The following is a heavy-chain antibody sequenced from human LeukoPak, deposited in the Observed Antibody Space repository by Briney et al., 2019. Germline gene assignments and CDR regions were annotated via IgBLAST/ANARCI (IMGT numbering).Heavy chain of an antibody. Sequence: SETLSLTCSVSGASINGYFWNWVRQTPERGLEWIGYVSHTGATTSNTTLKSRVSITIDTSKRQISLSMTSVTAPASALYYCARDSRGTYYTFDVWGPGTIVSVS. CDR1: GASINGYF. CDR3: ARDSRGTYYTFDV. CDR2: VSHTGAT. D-gene: IGHD3-10*01. J-gene: IGHJ3*01. V-gene: IGHV4-59*01.